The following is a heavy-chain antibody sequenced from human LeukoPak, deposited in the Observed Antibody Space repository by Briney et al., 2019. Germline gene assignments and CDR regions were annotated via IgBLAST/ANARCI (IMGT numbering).Heavy chain of an antibody. CDR1: GFTFSDYY. D-gene: IGHD4-23*01. J-gene: IGHJ4*02. V-gene: IGHV3-11*04. CDR2: ISGSATTT. Sequence: GGSLRLSCAASGFTFSDYYMSWIRQAPGKGLEWVSFISGSATTTYYVDSVKGRFTLSRDNAKNSLYLQMNSLRAEDTAVYYCARDYGGFGYWGQGTLVTVSS. CDR3: ARDYGGFGY.